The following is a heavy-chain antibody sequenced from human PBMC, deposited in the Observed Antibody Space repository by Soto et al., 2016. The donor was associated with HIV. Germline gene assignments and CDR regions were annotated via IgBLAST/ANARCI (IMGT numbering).Heavy chain of an antibody. CDR3: ARIEQVKGXFDI. Sequence: VQLVESGGGVVQPGRSLRLSCAASGFTFSRYGMHWVRQAPGKGLEWVAIIWYDGTNKYYADSVKGRFTISRDNSKNTVFLHMNSLRVEDTAVYYCARIEQVKGXFDIWGQGDNGHRLS. J-gene: IGHJ3*02. CDR2: IWYDGTNK. CDR1: GFTFSRYG. V-gene: IGHV3-33*01. D-gene: IGHD6-13*01.